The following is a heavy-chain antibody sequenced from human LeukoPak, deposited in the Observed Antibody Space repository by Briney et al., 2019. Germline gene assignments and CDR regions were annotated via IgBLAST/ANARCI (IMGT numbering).Heavy chain of an antibody. Sequence: ASVKVSCKASGGTFSSYAISWVRQAPGQGLEWMGWISAYNGNTNYAQKLQGRVTMTTDTSTSTAYMELRSLRSDDTAVYYCARERDSSPSGMIYFDYWGQGTLVTVSS. J-gene: IGHJ4*02. CDR2: ISAYNGNT. CDR3: ARERDSSPSGMIYFDY. D-gene: IGHD6-6*01. CDR1: GGTFSSYA. V-gene: IGHV1-18*01.